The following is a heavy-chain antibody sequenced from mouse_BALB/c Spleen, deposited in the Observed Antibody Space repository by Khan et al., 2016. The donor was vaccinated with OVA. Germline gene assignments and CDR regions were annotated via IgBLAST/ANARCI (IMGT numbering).Heavy chain of an antibody. CDR2: IGPGSSNS. CDR3: ARENYYGRGCYAMDY. Sequence: DLVKPGTSVKLSCKASGYTFTSYWINWIKQRPGQSLEWIGRIGPGSSNSYYNEMFKGKASLTVDTSSSTAYIQLSSLSSEDSAVYFCARENYYGRGCYAMDYWGQGSSVTVTS. J-gene: IGHJ4*01. CDR1: GYTFTSYW. V-gene: IGHV1S41*01. D-gene: IGHD1-1*02.